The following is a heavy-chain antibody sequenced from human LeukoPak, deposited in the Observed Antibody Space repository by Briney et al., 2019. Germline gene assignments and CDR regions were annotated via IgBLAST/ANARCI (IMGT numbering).Heavy chain of an antibody. J-gene: IGHJ4*02. Sequence: GGSLRLSCAASGFTFISYSMNWVRQAPGKGLEWVSSVSSTGGYIYYEDSLKGRFTISRDNAKNSLYLQMNSLRVEDTAVYYCARDAHTYYYGSGSYYIPQNIDYWGQGTLVTVSS. CDR3: ARDAHTYYYGSGSYYIPQNIDY. V-gene: IGHV3-21*01. CDR1: GFTFISYS. D-gene: IGHD3-10*01. CDR2: VSSTGGYI.